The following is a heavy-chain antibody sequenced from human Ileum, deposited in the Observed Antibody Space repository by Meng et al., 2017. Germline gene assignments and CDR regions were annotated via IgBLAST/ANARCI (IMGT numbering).Heavy chain of an antibody. CDR3: ARDHWGSLDY. J-gene: IGHJ4*02. D-gene: IGHD7-27*01. CDR2: AST. Sequence: QVQLQESGPGLVRPSETLSLICTVSGASVTTSHYQWGWIRQPPGKGLEWIGYASTNYNPSLKSRLTISLGTSKNQVSLKLTSVTAADTAVYYCARDHWGSLDYWGQGILVTVSS. CDR1: GASVTTSHYQ. V-gene: IGHV4-61*01.